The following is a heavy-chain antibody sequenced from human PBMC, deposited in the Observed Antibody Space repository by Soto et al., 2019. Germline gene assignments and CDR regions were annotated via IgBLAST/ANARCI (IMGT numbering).Heavy chain of an antibody. D-gene: IGHD3-9*01. V-gene: IGHV3-23*01. CDR3: AKAGTPSHQYYDILTGYWGGGGFFDY. Sequence: GGSLRLSCAASGFTFSSYAMSWVRQAPGKGLEWVSAISGSGGSTYYADSVKGRFTISRDNSKNTLYLQMNSLRAEDTTVYYCAKAGTPSHQYYDILTGYWGGGGFFDYWGQGTLVTVSS. CDR1: GFTFSSYA. CDR2: ISGSGGST. J-gene: IGHJ4*02.